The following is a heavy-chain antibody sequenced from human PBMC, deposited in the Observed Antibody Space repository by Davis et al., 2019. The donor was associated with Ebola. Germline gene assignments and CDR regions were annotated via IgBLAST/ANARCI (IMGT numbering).Heavy chain of an antibody. V-gene: IGHV3-7*01. CDR2: IKQDGSEK. CDR3: ARGRWLRSFYFDY. CDR1: GFTFSSYW. Sequence: GGSLRLSCAASGFTFSSYWMSWVRQAPGKGLEWVANIKQDGSEKYYADSVKGRFTISRDNAKNSLYLQMNSLRAEDTAVYYCARGRWLRSFYFDYWGQGTLVTVSS. J-gene: IGHJ4*02. D-gene: IGHD5-12*01.